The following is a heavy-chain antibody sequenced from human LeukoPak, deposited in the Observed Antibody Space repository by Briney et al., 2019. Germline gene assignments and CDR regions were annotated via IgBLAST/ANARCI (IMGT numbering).Heavy chain of an antibody. CDR3: AKPDMDYYYYCMDV. CDR2: ISDSGGST. V-gene: IGHV3-23*01. CDR1: GFTFSSYS. J-gene: IGHJ6*03. D-gene: IGHD3-9*01. Sequence: GGSLRLSCAASGFTFSSYSMDWVRQAPGKGLEWVSGISDSGGSTYYADSVKGRFTISRDNSKNTLYLQMNSLRVEDTAVYYCAKPDMDYYYYCMDVWGKGTTVTVSS.